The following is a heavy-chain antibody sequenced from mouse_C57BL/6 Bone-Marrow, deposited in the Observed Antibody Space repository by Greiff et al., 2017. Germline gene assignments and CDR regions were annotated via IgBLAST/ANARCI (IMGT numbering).Heavy chain of an antibody. CDR3: ARHECEVYYCSSPWFAY. Sequence: VKLMESGAELVKPGASVKLSCKASGYTFTEYTIHWVKQRSGQGLEWIGWFYPGGGSIKYNEKFKDKATLTADKSSSTVYMELSRLTSADSEVYFWARHECEVYYCSSPWFAYWGQGTMVTVSA. V-gene: IGHV1-62-2*01. CDR2: FYPGGGSI. D-gene: IGHD1-1*01. J-gene: IGHJ3*01. CDR1: GYTFTEYT.